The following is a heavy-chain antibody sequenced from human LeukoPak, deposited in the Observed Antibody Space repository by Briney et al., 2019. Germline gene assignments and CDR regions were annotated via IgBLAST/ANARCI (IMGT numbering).Heavy chain of an antibody. D-gene: IGHD3-22*01. CDR2: MNPNSGNT. J-gene: IGHJ4*02. Sequence: GASVKVSCKASGYTFTSYDINWVRQATGHRLEWMGWMNPNSGNTGYAQKLQGRVTMTRNTSISTAYMELSSLRSEDTAVYYCARGLSLGIVVIGYWGQGTLVTVSS. CDR1: GYTFTSYD. V-gene: IGHV1-8*01. CDR3: ARGLSLGIVVIGY.